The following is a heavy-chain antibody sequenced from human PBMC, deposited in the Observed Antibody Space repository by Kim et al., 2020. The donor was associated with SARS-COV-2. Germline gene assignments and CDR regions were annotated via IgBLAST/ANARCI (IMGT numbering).Heavy chain of an antibody. J-gene: IGHJ5*02. CDR2: IYHSGTT. V-gene: IGHV4-31*03. Sequence: SETLSLTCLVSGGFISSGNDYWNWIRQRPEKGLEWIGDIYHSGTTSYNPSLKSRVTISVDTSKNQFSLRLSSVTAADTAMYYCVRASSNYWSEYVSLDPWGQGILVTVSP. CDR1: GGFISSGNDY. CDR3: VRASSNYWSEYVSLDP. D-gene: IGHD2-8*02.